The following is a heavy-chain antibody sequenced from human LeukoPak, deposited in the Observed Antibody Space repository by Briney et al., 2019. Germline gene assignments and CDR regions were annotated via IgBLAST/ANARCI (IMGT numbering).Heavy chain of an antibody. V-gene: IGHV3-23*01. CDR2: ISGRGDST. Sequence: GGSLRLSCAGSGFIFNNYAMHWVRQPPGKGLEWVSGISGRGDSTVYADSVKGRFTISRDNSGNTLFLQMNSLRVEDTAVYYCAKDQGSGHGAYTWGTFDYWGPETLVTVFS. CDR1: GFIFNNYA. J-gene: IGHJ4*01. CDR3: AKDQGSGHGAYTWGTFDY. D-gene: IGHD3-16*01.